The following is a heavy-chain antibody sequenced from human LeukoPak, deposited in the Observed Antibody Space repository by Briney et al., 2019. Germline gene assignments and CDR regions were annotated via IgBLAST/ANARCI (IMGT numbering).Heavy chain of an antibody. V-gene: IGHV4-39*01. Sequence: SETLSLTCSVSGGSISSSNYYWGWIRQSPGKGLEWIGSGSYSGKTNYRSSLRSRVTISVDTSRNQFSLNLKFVTAADTGVYFCARESRDVDYGDAPGNDFYIDVWGIGTTVIVS. D-gene: IGHD4-17*01. CDR3: ARESRDVDYGDAPGNDFYIDV. CDR1: GGSISSSNYY. J-gene: IGHJ6*03. CDR2: GSYSGKT.